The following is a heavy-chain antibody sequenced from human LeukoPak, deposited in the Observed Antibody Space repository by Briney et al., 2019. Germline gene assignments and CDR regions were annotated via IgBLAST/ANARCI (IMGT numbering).Heavy chain of an antibody. CDR2: ISYDGSNK. CDR1: GFTFSSYA. CDR3: ARDSTYYDFWSGYYTYYYYYMDV. J-gene: IGHJ6*03. D-gene: IGHD3-3*01. Sequence: GGSLRLSCAASGFTFSSYAMHWVRQAPGKGLEWVAVISYDGSNKYYADSVKGRFTISRDNAKNSLYLQMNSLRAEDTAVYYCARDSTYYDFWSGYYTYYYYYMDVWGKGTTVTVSS. V-gene: IGHV3-30*07.